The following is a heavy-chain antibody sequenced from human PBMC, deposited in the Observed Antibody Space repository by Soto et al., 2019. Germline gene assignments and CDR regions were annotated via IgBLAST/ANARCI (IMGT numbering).Heavy chain of an antibody. V-gene: IGHV4-31*03. CDR2: IYYSGST. Sequence: HVQLQESGPGLVKPSQTLSLTCTVSGGSISSGGYYWSWIRQHPGKGLEGIGYIYYSGSTYYNPYLQGRVIISVDTSKNQFALKLSSVNAADTAVYYCARGPGTMAKIDYWGQVTLVTVSS. J-gene: IGHJ4*02. CDR3: ARGPGTMAKIDY. D-gene: IGHD3-10*01. CDR1: GGSISSGGYY.